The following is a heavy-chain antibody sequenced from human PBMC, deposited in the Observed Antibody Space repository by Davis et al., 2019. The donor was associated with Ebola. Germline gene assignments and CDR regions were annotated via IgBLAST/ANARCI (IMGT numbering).Heavy chain of an antibody. CDR3: ARADYDSSGYYYYYYGMDV. D-gene: IGHD3-22*01. V-gene: IGHV4-59*08. J-gene: IGHJ6*04. CDR1: GGSVGSDY. CDR2: IYYSGST. Sequence: SETLSLTCSVSGGSVGSDYWSWIRQSPGKGLEWIGYIYYSGSTNYNPSLMSRVTMSQDTSKNQFSLKLSSVTAADTAMYYCARADYDSSGYYYYYYGMDVWGKGTTVIVSS.